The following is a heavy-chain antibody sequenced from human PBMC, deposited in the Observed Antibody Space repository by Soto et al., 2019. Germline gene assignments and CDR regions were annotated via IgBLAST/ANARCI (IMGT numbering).Heavy chain of an antibody. D-gene: IGHD1-26*01. CDR3: ARDMPYGAGSLAGCDY. CDR2: VYHSGTT. CDR1: GVSITGSY. J-gene: IGHJ4*02. V-gene: IGHV4-59*01. Sequence: NPSETLSLTCSVSGVSITGSYWSWIRQPPGKTLEWIGYVYHSGTTTYNPSLKSRVSISVDTSKNQFSLRLTSVIAADTVVYYCARDMPYGAGSLAGCDYWGQGILVTVSS.